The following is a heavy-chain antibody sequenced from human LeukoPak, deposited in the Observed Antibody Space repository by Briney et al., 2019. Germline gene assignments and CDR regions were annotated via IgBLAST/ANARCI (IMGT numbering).Heavy chain of an antibody. J-gene: IGHJ6*02. CDR1: GGSVSGYH. CDR3: ARDALRTYGMDV. V-gene: IGHV4-34*01. CDR2: INHSGST. D-gene: IGHD1-1*01. Sequence: PSETLSLTCAVYGGSVSGYHWSWIRQPPGKGLEWIGEINHSGSTNYNPSLKSRVTISVDTSKNQFSLKLSSVTAADTAVYYCARDALRTYGMDVWGQGTTVTVSS.